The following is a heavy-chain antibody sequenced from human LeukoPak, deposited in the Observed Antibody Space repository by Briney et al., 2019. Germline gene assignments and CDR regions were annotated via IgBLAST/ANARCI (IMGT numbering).Heavy chain of an antibody. J-gene: IGHJ5*02. CDR2: INHSGST. V-gene: IGHV4-34*01. CDR3: ARRRIVVVPAAIKRFNWFDP. D-gene: IGHD2-2*01. Sequence: KTSETLSLTCAVYGGSFSGYYWSWIRQPPGKGLEWIGEINHSGSTNYNPSLKSRVTISVDTSKNQFSLKLSSVTAADTAVYYCARRRIVVVPAAIKRFNWFDPWGQGTLVTVSS. CDR1: GGSFSGYY.